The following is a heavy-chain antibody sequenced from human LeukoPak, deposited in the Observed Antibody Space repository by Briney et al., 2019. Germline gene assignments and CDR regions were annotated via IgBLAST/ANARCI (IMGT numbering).Heavy chain of an antibody. J-gene: IGHJ6*02. CDR2: ISNNGGYT. CDR1: GFTFSSSA. V-gene: IGHV3-23*01. Sequence: PGGSLRLSCAASGFTFSSSAMSWVRQAPGKGLEWVSAISNNGGYTYYADSVQGRFTISRDNSKSTLCLQMNSLRAEDTAVYYCARSGYSSSHYYYYYGMDVWGQGTTVTVSS. CDR3: ARSGYSSSHYYYYYGMDV. D-gene: IGHD6-6*01.